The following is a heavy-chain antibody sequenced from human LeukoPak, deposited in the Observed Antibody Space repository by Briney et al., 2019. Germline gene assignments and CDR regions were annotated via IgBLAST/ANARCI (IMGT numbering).Heavy chain of an antibody. V-gene: IGHV3-23*01. CDR3: GKTTVGYSSGQKPAWPVDF. CDR1: GFTFGSHA. D-gene: IGHD5-18*01. CDR2: IFGSGGSP. J-gene: IGHJ4*02. Sequence: GGSLRLSCEASGFTFGSHAMYWVRQAPGKGLEWVAGIFGSGGSPHYADSVKGRFTISRDNPRNTVYLQINSLRDDDTAVYYCGKTTVGYSSGQKPAWPVDFWGQGTLDTVSS.